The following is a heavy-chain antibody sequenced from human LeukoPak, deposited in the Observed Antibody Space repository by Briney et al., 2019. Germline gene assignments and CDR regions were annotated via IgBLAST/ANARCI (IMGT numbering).Heavy chain of an antibody. CDR1: AFTFSLYG. J-gene: IGHJ5*02. Sequence: GRSLRLSCAASAFTFSLYGMSWVRQAPGKGLEWVSSISGSGGSTYYADSVKGRFTISRDNSKNTLYLQMNSLRADDTAVYYCAKGGLVHRFDPWGQGTLVTVSS. V-gene: IGHV3-23*01. CDR2: ISGSGGST. CDR3: AKGGLVHRFDP.